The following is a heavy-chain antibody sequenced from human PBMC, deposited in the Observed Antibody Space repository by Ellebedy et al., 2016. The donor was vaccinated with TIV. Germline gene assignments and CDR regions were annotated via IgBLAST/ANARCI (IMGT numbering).Heavy chain of an antibody. J-gene: IGHJ3*02. CDR2: ITPYSGDT. CDR3: ARSGAGAIWVYDAFDI. CDR1: GYTFTGYN. D-gene: IGHD1-26*01. V-gene: IGHV1-2*02. Sequence: ASVKVSCKASGYTFTGYNVHWVRQAPGQRPEWMGWITPYSGDTNYAQKFQGRVTMTRDTSSSTVYMELSSLRSEDTAVYYCARSGAGAIWVYDAFDIWGQGTMVTVSS.